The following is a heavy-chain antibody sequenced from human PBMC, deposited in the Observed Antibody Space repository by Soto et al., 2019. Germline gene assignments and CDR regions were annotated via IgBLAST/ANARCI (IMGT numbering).Heavy chain of an antibody. J-gene: IGHJ3*02. CDR2: ISYDGSNK. CDR1: GFTFISYA. CDR3: ARDLSGDYGALDT. V-gene: IGHV3-30-3*01. Sequence: GSLRLSGAASGFTFISYAMHWVRQAPGKGLEWVAVISYDGSNKYYADSVKGRFTISRDNSKNTLYLQMNSLRAEDTAVYYCARDLSGDYGALDTWGQGTMVTVSS. D-gene: IGHD4-17*01.